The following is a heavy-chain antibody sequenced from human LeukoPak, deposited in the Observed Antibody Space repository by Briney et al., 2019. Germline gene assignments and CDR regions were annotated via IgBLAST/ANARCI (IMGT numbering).Heavy chain of an antibody. J-gene: IGHJ3*02. V-gene: IGHV3-21*01. Sequence: GGSLRFSCAASGFTFSSYSVNGVRQAPGKGLEWVSSISSSSSYIYYADSVKGRFTISRDNAKNSLYLQMNSLRAEDTAVYYCCLDVGTPFDIWGQGTMVTVSS. CDR3: CLDVGTPFDI. D-gene: IGHD3-9*01. CDR1: GFTFSSYS. CDR2: ISSSSSYI.